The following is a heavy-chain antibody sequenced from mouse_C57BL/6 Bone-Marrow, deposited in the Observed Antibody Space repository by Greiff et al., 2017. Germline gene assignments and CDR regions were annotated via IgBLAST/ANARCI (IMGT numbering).Heavy chain of an antibody. CDR2: IDPSDSYT. V-gene: IGHV1-59*01. J-gene: IGHJ2*01. CDR3: ARAFSTVVAVDY. Sequence: VQLQQPGAELVRPGTSVKLSCKASGYTFTSYWMHWVKQRPGQGLEWIGVIDPSDSYTNYTQKFKGKATLTVDTSSSTAYMQLSSLTSEDSAVYYCARAFSTVVAVDYWGQGTTLTVSS. CDR1: GYTFTSYW. D-gene: IGHD1-1*01.